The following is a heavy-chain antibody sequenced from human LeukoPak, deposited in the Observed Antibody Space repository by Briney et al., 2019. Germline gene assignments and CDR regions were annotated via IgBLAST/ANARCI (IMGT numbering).Heavy chain of an antibody. D-gene: IGHD4-23*01. CDR1: GFTVSSNY. V-gene: IGHV3-53*01. J-gene: IGHJ4*02. Sequence: PGGSLRLSCAASGFTVSSNYMSWVRQAPGKGLEWVSVIYSGGSTYYADSVKGRFTISRDNSKNTLYLQMNSLRAEDTAVYYCARGALDYGGNLRGLDCWGQGTLVTVSS. CDR2: IYSGGST. CDR3: ARGALDYGGNLRGLDC.